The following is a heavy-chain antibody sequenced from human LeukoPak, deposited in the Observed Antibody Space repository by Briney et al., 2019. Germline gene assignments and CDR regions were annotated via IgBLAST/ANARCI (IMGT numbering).Heavy chain of an antibody. V-gene: IGHV3-30*02. CDR2: IRYDGSKK. J-gene: IGHJ4*02. Sequence: GGSLRLSCAASGFTFRSYGMHWLRQAPGKGLEWVAFIRYDGSKKSHADSVKGRFTISRDNSKNTLHLQMNSLRAEDTAVYYCAKGGYSYDSSGHTPLDYWGQGTLVTVSS. CDR3: AKGGYSYDSSGHTPLDY. D-gene: IGHD3-22*01. CDR1: GFTFRSYG.